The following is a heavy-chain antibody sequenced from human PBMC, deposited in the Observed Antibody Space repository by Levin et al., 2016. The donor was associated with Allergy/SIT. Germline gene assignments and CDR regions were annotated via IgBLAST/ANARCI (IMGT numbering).Heavy chain of an antibody. CDR3: ARVPLSLVPKYYYYGMDV. CDR1: GGTFSSYA. Sequence: SVKVSCKASGGTFSSYAISWVRQAPGQGLEWMGGIIPIFGTANYAQKFQGRVTITADKSTSTAYMELSSLRSEDTAVYYCARVPLSLVPKYYYYGMDVWGQGTMVTVSS. J-gene: IGHJ6*02. CDR2: IIPIFGTA. V-gene: IGHV1-69*06. D-gene: IGHD6-13*01.